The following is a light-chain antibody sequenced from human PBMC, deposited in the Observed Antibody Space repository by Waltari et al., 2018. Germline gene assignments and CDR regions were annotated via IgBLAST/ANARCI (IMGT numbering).Light chain of an antibody. Sequence: QLVLTQSPSASASLGASVKLTCTLSSGHSSNIIAWHQQQPEKGPRDLMKVNSDGSHSKGDEIPDRFSCSISGAERYLTISSVQSEDESDYYCQTGGHGTWVFGGGTKLTVL. CDR2: VNSDGSH. CDR1: SGHSSNI. CDR3: QTGGHGTWV. J-gene: IGLJ3*02. V-gene: IGLV4-69*01.